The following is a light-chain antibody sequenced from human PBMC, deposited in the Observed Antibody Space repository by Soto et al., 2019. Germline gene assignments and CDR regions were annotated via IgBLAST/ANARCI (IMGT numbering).Light chain of an antibody. Sequence: QSALTQPPSASGSLGQSVTISCTGTSSDVGGYNYVSWYQQHPGKAPKVMIYEVNKRPSGVPDRFSGSKSGNTASLTVSGLQAEDEADYYCSSYTRSSTLYVFGTGTKLTVL. CDR2: EVN. CDR3: SSYTRSSTLYV. CDR1: SSDVGGYNY. J-gene: IGLJ1*01. V-gene: IGLV2-8*01.